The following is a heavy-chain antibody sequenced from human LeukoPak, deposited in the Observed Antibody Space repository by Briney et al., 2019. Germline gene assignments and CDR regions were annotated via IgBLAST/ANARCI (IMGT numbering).Heavy chain of an antibody. CDR2: IKQDGSEK. CDR3: AREEHYDFWSGYYYYGMDV. D-gene: IGHD3-3*01. Sequence: PGGSLRLSCAASGFTFSSDWMSWVRQAPGKGLEWVANIKQDGSEKYYVDSVKGRFTISRDNAKNSLYLQMNSLRAEDTAVYYCAREEHYDFWSGYYYYGMDVWGQGTTVTVSS. V-gene: IGHV3-7*01. CDR1: GFTFSSDW. J-gene: IGHJ6*02.